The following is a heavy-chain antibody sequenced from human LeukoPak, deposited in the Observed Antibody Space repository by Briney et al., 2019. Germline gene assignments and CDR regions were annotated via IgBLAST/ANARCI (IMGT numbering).Heavy chain of an antibody. CDR2: ISHSGYT. Sequence: PSETLSLTCAVYGGSFSGYYWGWIRQPPGKGLQWIGEISHSGYTNYNPSLKSRVTISIDTSKNQFSLKLSSVTAADTAIYYCAASGGPINWFDPWGQGTLVTASS. J-gene: IGHJ5*02. D-gene: IGHD2-15*01. CDR3: AASGGPINWFDP. V-gene: IGHV4-34*01. CDR1: GGSFSGYY.